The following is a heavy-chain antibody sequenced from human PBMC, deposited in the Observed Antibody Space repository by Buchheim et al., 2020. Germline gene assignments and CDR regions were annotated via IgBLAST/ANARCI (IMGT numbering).Heavy chain of an antibody. J-gene: IGHJ4*02. CDR2: IWYDGSNK. D-gene: IGHD1-26*01. CDR1: GFTFSSYG. V-gene: IGHV3-33*01. CDR3: ARAGGATVTVEYYFDY. Sequence: QVQLVESGGGVVQPGRSLRLSCAASGFTFSSYGMHWVRQAPGKGLEWVAVIWYDGSNKYYADSVKSRFTISSEHSQNTLYLQMNSLRAEDTAVYYCARAGGATVTVEYYFDYWGQGTL.